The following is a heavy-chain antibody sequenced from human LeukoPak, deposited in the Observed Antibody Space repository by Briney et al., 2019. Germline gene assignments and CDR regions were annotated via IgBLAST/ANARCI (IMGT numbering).Heavy chain of an antibody. D-gene: IGHD6-13*01. CDR3: AIRNSSSWYDWFDP. Sequence: SETLSLTCTVSGGSISSSSYYWGWIRQPPGKGLEWIGSIYYSGSTYYNPSLKSRVTISGDTSKNQFSLKLSSVTAADTAVYYCAIRNSSSWYDWFDPWGQGTLVTVSS. CDR2: IYYSGST. CDR1: GGSISSSSYY. J-gene: IGHJ5*02. V-gene: IGHV4-39*07.